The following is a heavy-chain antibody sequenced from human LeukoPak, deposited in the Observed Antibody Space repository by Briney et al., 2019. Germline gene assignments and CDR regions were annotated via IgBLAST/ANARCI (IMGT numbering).Heavy chain of an antibody. D-gene: IGHD5-18*01. J-gene: IGHJ4*02. Sequence: GGSLRLSCAAAGFTFSSDGMSWVRQAPGNGLDWVSSISGSGGSTYYADSVKGRFTISRDNSKNTLYLQMNSLRAEDTAVYYCAKDARVDTAMVLYTHFDYWGQGTLVTVSS. CDR3: AKDARVDTAMVLYTHFDY. CDR1: GFTFSSDG. V-gene: IGHV3-23*01. CDR2: ISGSGGST.